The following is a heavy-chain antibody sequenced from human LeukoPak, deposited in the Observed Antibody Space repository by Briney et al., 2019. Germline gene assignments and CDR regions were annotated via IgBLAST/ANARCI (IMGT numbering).Heavy chain of an antibody. Sequence: PSETLSLTCTVSGGSISSGYYYWSWIRQPAGKGLEWIGRIYISGSTNYNPSLKSRVTISVDTSRNQFSLKLSSVTAADTAVYYCARVTGYMTEDYFDYWGQGTLITVSS. CDR2: IYISGST. CDR1: GGSISSGYYY. V-gene: IGHV4-61*02. J-gene: IGHJ4*02. CDR3: ARVTGYMTEDYFDY. D-gene: IGHD6-13*01.